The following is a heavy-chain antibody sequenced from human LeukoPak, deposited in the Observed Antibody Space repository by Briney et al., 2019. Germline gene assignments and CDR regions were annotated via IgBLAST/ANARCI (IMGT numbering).Heavy chain of an antibody. CDR2: ISAYNGNT. CDR3: ARDYYDSSGYLRDY. Sequence: GASVKVSCKASGYTFTSYYMHWVRQAPGQGLEWMGWISAYNGNTNYAQKLQGRITMTTDTSTSTAYMDLRSLRSDDTAVYYCARDYYDSSGYLRDYWGQGILVTVSS. J-gene: IGHJ4*02. D-gene: IGHD3-22*01. CDR1: GYTFTSYY. V-gene: IGHV1-18*04.